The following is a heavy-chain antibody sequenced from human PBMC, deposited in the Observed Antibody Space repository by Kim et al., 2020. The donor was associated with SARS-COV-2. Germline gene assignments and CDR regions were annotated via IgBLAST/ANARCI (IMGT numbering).Heavy chain of an antibody. V-gene: IGHV1-2*06. Sequence: ASVKVSCKASGYTFTGYYMHWVRQAPGQGLEWMGRINPNSGGTNYAQKFQGRVTMTRDTSISTAYMELSRLRSDDTAVYYCARVAGSPGVDYYYYGMDVWGQGTTVTVSS. CDR1: GYTFTGYY. CDR2: INPNSGGT. CDR3: ARVAGSPGVDYYYYGMDV. J-gene: IGHJ6*02. D-gene: IGHD1-1*01.